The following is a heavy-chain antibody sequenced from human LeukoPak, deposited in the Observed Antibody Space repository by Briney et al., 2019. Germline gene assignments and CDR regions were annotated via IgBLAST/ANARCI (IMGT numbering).Heavy chain of an antibody. CDR2: IWDNGNNK. D-gene: IGHD2-2*01. V-gene: IGHV3-33*06. CDR1: GFTFSNSD. Sequence: PGSSLRLSCAASGFTFSNSDMHWVRQAPGKGLEWVAVIWDNGNNKYYGDSVNGRFTISRDNSKNTLHLQMNSLRPEDSATYYCAKGGHCSSTSCYYFDSWGQGALVTVSA. CDR3: AKGGHCSSTSCYYFDS. J-gene: IGHJ4*02.